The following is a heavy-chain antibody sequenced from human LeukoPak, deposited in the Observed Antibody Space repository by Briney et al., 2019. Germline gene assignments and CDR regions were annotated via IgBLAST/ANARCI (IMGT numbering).Heavy chain of an antibody. D-gene: IGHD6-19*01. CDR1: GYTFTSYG. J-gene: IGHJ5*02. CDR2: IIPIFGTA. CDR3: ARTAVAGLYWFDP. V-gene: IGHV1-69*06. Sequence: ASVKVSCKASGYTFTSYGISWVRQAPGQGLEWMGGIIPIFGTANYAQKFQGRVTITADKSTSTAYMELSSLRSEDTAVYYCARTAVAGLYWFDPWGQGTLVTVSS.